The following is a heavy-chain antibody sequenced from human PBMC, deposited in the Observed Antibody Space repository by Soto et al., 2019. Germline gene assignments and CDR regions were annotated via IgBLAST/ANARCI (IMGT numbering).Heavy chain of an antibody. Sequence: PGGSLRLSCTASGFTFSDSWMTWVRQAPGKGLEWVSAISGSGGSTYYADSVKGRFTISRDNSKNTLYLQMNSLRAEDTAVYYCASCPPSLIYYYYYGMDVWGQGTTVTVSS. CDR1: GFTFSDSW. CDR2: ISGSGGST. CDR3: ASCPPSLIYYYYYGMDV. J-gene: IGHJ6*02. D-gene: IGHD3-22*01. V-gene: IGHV3-23*01.